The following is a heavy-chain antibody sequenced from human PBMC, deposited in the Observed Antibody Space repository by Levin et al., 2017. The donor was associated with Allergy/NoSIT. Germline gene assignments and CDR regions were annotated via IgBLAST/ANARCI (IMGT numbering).Heavy chain of an antibody. J-gene: IGHJ4*02. Sequence: RAGGSLRLSCAASGFTFSSYGMHWVRQAPGKGLEWVAVIWYDGSNKYYADSVKGRFTISRDNSKNTLYLQMNSLRAEDTAVYYCARKVSGYSSSQPLDYWGQGTLVTVSS. D-gene: IGHD6-13*01. CDR3: ARKVSGYSSSQPLDY. CDR2: IWYDGSNK. V-gene: IGHV3-33*01. CDR1: GFTFSSYG.